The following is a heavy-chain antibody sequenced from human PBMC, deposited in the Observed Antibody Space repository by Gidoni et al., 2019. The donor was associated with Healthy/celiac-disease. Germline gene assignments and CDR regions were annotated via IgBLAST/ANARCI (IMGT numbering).Heavy chain of an antibody. CDR3: AKASGYDWGGCDY. J-gene: IGHJ4*02. CDR1: GFTFSSYA. V-gene: IGHV3-23*01. CDR2: ISGGGGST. D-gene: IGHD5-12*01. Sequence: EVQLLESGGGLVQPGGSLRLSCAASGFTFSSYAMSWVRQAPGKGLEWVSAISGGGGSTDYADSVKGRFTISRDNSKNTLYLQMNSLRAEDTAVYYCAKASGYDWGGCDYWGQGTLVTVSS.